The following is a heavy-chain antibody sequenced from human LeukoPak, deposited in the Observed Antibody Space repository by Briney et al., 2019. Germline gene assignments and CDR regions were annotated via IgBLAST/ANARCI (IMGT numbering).Heavy chain of an antibody. J-gene: IGHJ4*02. V-gene: IGHV3-30*09. Sequence: GGSLRLSCAASGFTLNSSAMYWVRQAPGGGLQWVTLISYDGSTIHYADSVKGRFAVSRDIAANTVSLQMSGLKEEDSALYYCAKERGYSYGSFDYWGQGTLVTVSS. D-gene: IGHD5-18*01. CDR3: AKERGYSYGSFDY. CDR1: GFTLNSSA. CDR2: ISYDGSTI.